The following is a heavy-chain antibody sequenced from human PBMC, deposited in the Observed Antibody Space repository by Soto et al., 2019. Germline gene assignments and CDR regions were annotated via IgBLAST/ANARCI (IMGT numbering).Heavy chain of an antibody. V-gene: IGHV4-59*01. D-gene: IGHD2-15*01. Sequence: QVQLQESGPGLGKPSETLSLTCTVSGGSISGYYWSWIRQPPGKGLEWIGYIYYSGSTNYNPSLKSRVTISVDTSKNHFSLKLSSVTAADTAVYYCARDDLGYCSGGSCPTIWGQGTMVTVSS. CDR1: GGSISGYY. CDR3: ARDDLGYCSGGSCPTI. CDR2: IYYSGST. J-gene: IGHJ3*02.